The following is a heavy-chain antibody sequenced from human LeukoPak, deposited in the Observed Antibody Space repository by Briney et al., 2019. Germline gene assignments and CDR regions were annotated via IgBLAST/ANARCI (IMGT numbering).Heavy chain of an antibody. D-gene: IGHD6-13*01. CDR1: GFTFSSYE. Sequence: GGSLRLSCAASGFTFSSYEMNWVRQAPGKGLEWVSYISSSGSTIYYADSVKGRFTISRDNAKNSLYPQMNSLRAEDTAVYYCARGPGIAAAGTIGWFDPWGQGTLVTVSS. CDR3: ARGPGIAAAGTIGWFDP. CDR2: ISSSGSTI. V-gene: IGHV3-48*03. J-gene: IGHJ5*02.